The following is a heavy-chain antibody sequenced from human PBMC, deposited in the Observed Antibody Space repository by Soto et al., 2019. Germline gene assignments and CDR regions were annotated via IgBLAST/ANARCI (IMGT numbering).Heavy chain of an antibody. CDR1: GGSISSSSYY. CDR3: ASLACFCCGCSCEGPYYYYYYMDX. Sequence: SETLSLTCTVSGGSISSSSYYWGWIRQPPGKGLEWIGSIYYSGSTYYNPSLKSRVTISVDTSKNQFSLKLSSVTAADTAVYYCASLACFCCGCSCEGPYYYYYYMDXWGKGTTVTVSS. J-gene: IGHJ6*03. V-gene: IGHV4-39*01. CDR2: IYYSGST. D-gene: IGHD2-15*01.